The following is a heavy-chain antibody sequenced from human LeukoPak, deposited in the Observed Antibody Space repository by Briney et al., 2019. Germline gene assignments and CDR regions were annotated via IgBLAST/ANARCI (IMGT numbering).Heavy chain of an antibody. J-gene: IGHJ4*02. Sequence: SETLSLTCTVSGGSSSSYYWSWIRQPAGKGREGIGRIYTSGSTNYNPSLKSRVTMSVDTSKTPSSLKLSSVTAADTAVYYCASVPRYCSGGSCYSGNYFDSWGQGTLVTVSS. CDR2: IYTSGST. CDR3: ASVPRYCSGGSCYSGNYFDS. CDR1: GGSSSSYY. D-gene: IGHD2-15*01. V-gene: IGHV4-4*07.